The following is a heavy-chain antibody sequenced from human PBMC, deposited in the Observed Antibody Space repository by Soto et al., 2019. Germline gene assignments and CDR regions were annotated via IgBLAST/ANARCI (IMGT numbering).Heavy chain of an antibody. J-gene: IGHJ4*02. Sequence: SETLSLTCTISDGSISASYWGWIRQPPGKGLEWIGYVFYTGSTNYNPSLSSRLTISIDTSKYQFSLQLTSVTAADTAVYYCAKAAAARPFYYSDYWGQGSLVTVSS. CDR1: DGSISASY. V-gene: IGHV4-59*01. CDR3: AKAAAARPFYYSDY. D-gene: IGHD6-6*01. CDR2: VFYTGST.